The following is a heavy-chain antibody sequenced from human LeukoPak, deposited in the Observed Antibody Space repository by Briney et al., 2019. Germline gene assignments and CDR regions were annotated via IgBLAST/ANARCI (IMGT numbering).Heavy chain of an antibody. CDR2: ISHDGSNE. V-gene: IGHV3-30*04. J-gene: IGHJ4*02. CDR1: GFGFSGYA. Sequence: PGGSLRLSCVASGFGFSGYALHWVRQAPGKGLEWVALISHDGSNEYYSDSVKGRFTISRDNSKNTLYLQMGSLRNEDTAVYYCARDEPDYWGQGTLVTVSS. CDR3: ARDEPDY. D-gene: IGHD1-14*01.